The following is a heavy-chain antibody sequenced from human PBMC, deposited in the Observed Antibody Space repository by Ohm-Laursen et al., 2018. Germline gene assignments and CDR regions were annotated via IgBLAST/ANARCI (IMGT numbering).Heavy chain of an antibody. D-gene: IGHD4-11*01. Sequence: GTLSLTCTVSGDSISSSYWSWIRQPPGLGLEWIGEIYHTGSTNYSPSLESRVTISLDMSKNQFSLRLRSLTAADTAVYYCARIRENYSPYDAFDIWGPGTMVTVSS. J-gene: IGHJ3*02. CDR2: IYHTGST. V-gene: IGHV4-34*01. CDR3: ARIRENYSPYDAFDI. CDR1: GDSISSSY.